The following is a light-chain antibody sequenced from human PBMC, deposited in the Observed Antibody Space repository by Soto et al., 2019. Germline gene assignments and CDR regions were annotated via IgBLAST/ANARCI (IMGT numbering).Light chain of an antibody. V-gene: IGKV1-39*01. Sequence: DLPMTQSPSSLSASVGDRVTITCRASQSISSYLNWYQQKPGQATKLLIYAASSLQSGVPSRFSGSGSGTDFTLTISSLQPEDFATYYCKQSYSTPLTFGGGTKVEIK. CDR1: QSISSY. CDR3: KQSYSTPLT. J-gene: IGKJ4*01. CDR2: AAS.